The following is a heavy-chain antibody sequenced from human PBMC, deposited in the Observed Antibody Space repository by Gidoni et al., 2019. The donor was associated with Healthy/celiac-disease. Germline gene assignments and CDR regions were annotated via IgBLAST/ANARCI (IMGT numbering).Heavy chain of an antibody. V-gene: IGHV3-23*01. D-gene: IGHD3-22*01. CDR3: AKDGVPMIEVFWFDP. J-gene: IGHJ5*02. CDR2: ISGSGGST. CDR1: GFTFSSYA. Sequence: VQLLESGGGLVQPGGSLRLSCAASGFTFSSYAMSWVRQAPGKGLEWVSAISGSGGSTYYADSVKGRFTSARDNSKNTLYLQMNSLRAEDTAVYDCAKDGVPMIEVFWFDPWGQGTLVTVSS.